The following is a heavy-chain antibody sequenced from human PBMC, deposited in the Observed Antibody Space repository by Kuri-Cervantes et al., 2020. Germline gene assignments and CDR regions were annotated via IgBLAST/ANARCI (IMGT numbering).Heavy chain of an antibody. J-gene: IGHJ4*02. CDR1: GSSFSSYY. CDR2: IPYSGST. CDR3: ARERSYYDSSGYYVDY. D-gene: IGHD3-22*01. V-gene: IGHV4-59*12. Sequence: GSLRLSCTVSGSSFSSYYWSWIRQPPGKGLEWIGYIPYSGSTYYNPSLKSRVTISVDTSKNQFSLKLSSVTAADTAVYYCARERSYYDSSGYYVDYWGQGTLVTVSS.